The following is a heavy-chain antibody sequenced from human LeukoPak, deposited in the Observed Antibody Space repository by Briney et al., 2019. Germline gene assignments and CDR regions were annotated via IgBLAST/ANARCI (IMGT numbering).Heavy chain of an antibody. V-gene: IGHV3-23*01. CDR1: GFTFSSYA. CDR3: AKDGNDILTGYYSIVEYYFDY. Sequence: PGRSLRLSCAASGFTFSSYAMSWVRQAPGNGLEWVSAISGSGGSTYYADSVKGRFTISRDNSKNTPYLQMNSLRAEDTAVYYCAKDGNDILTGYYSIVEYYFDYWGQGTLVTVSS. J-gene: IGHJ4*02. CDR2: ISGSGGST. D-gene: IGHD3-9*01.